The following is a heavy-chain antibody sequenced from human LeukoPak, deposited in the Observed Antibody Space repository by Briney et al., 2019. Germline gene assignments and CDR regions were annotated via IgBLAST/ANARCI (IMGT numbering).Heavy chain of an antibody. CDR2: IYYSGGT. CDR1: GGSIISYY. D-gene: IGHD1-26*01. Sequence: KPSETLSLTCTVSGGSIISYYWSWIRQPPGRGPEWIGYIYYSGGTNYNPSLKSRVTISVDTSRNQFSLKLSSVTAADTAVYYCARGALIVGATSFDYWGQGTLVTVSS. V-gene: IGHV4-59*01. J-gene: IGHJ4*02. CDR3: ARGALIVGATSFDY.